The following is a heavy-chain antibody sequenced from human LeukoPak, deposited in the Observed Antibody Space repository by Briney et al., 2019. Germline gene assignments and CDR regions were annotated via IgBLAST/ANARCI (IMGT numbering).Heavy chain of an antibody. CDR1: GFTFSSYA. V-gene: IGHV3-23*01. CDR3: AKDLGCVVTPPSLDY. D-gene: IGHD4-23*01. Sequence: PGGSLRLSCAASGFTFSSYAMSWVRQAPGKGLEWVSSASGSGGSTYYADSVKGRFTISRDNSKDTLYLQMNSLRAEDTAVYYCAKDLGCVVTPPSLDYWGQGTLVTVSS. J-gene: IGHJ4*02. CDR2: ASGSGGST.